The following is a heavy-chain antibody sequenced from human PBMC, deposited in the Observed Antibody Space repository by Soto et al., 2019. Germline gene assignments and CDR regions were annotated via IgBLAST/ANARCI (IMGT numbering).Heavy chain of an antibody. V-gene: IGHV3-23*01. D-gene: IGHD2-15*01. CDR3: AKGVSASSDSSLDY. J-gene: IGHJ4*02. CDR1: GFNFTNFA. CDR2: ISGSVAST. Sequence: PGGSLRLSCAASGFNFTNFAMTWVRQAQGKGLEWVSVISGSVASTYYTDSVTGRFTISRDNSKNTLYLQMDSLRAEDTALYYCAKGVSASSDSSLDYWGQGTLVTVSS.